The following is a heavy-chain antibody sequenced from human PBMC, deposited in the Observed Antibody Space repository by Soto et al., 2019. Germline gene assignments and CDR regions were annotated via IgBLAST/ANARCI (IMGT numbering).Heavy chain of an antibody. V-gene: IGHV4-59*01. J-gene: IGHJ5*02. CDR3: ARHNRIAVAANWFDP. Sequence: SETLSLSSTVSGGTIGSYYWSWIRQPPGKGLEWIGYIYYSGSTNYNPSLKSRVTISVDTSKNQFSLKLSSVTAADTAVYYCARHNRIAVAANWFDPWGQGTLVTVSS. CDR2: IYYSGST. CDR1: GGTIGSYY. D-gene: IGHD6-19*01.